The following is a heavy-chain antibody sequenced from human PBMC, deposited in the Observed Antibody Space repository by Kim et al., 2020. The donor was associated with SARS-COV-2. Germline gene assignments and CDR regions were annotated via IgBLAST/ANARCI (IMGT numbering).Heavy chain of an antibody. CDR3: AKYDGGSMVRGPFRCAFDI. CDR1: GFTFSSYA. CDR2: ISGSGGST. D-gene: IGHD3-10*01. Sequence: GGSLRLSCAASGFTFSSYAMSWVRQAPGKGLEWVSAISGSGGSTYYADSVKGRFTISRDNSKNTLYLQMNSLRAEDTAVYYCAKYDGGSMVRGPFRCAFDIWGQGTMVTVSS. V-gene: IGHV3-23*01. J-gene: IGHJ3*02.